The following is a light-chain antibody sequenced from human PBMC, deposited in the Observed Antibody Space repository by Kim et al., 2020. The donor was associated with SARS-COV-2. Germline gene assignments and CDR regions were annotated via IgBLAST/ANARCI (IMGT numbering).Light chain of an antibody. CDR3: TSCTTSNTWV. Sequence: GQSITISCTGTSSDVGHCKYVSWYQQHPGKAPKLIICEVSERPSGVSNRFSGSKSDNTASLTISGLQAEDEADYYCTSCTTSNTWVFGGGTKMTVL. CDR2: EVS. V-gene: IGLV2-14*01. J-gene: IGLJ3*02. CDR1: SSDVGHCKY.